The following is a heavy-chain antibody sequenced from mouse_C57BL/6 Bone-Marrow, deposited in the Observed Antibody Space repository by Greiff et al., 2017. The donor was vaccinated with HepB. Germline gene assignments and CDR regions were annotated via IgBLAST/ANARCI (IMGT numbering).Heavy chain of an antibody. D-gene: IGHD3-2*02. CDR2: VYPYNGGT. V-gene: IGHV1-36*01. Sequence: EVQLQQSGPVLVKPGPSVKISCKASGFTFTDYYMHWVKQSHGKSIEWIGLVYPYNGGTSYNQKFKGKATLTVDTSSSTAYMELNSLTSEDSAVYYCAREAQAAQATFGFAYWGQGTLVTVSA. CDR3: AREAQAAQATFGFAY. J-gene: IGHJ3*01. CDR1: GFTFTDYY.